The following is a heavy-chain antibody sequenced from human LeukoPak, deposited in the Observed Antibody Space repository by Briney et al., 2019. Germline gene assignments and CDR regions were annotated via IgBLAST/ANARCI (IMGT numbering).Heavy chain of an antibody. CDR1: GFTFSSYS. D-gene: IGHD1-26*01. J-gene: IGHJ3*02. Sequence: PGGSLRLSCAASGFTFSSYSTNWVRQAPGKGLEWVSSISSSSSYIYYADSVKGRFTISRDNAKNSLYLQMNSLRAEDTAVYYCARDNTAIMGAGPSGFDIWGQGTMVTASS. CDR2: ISSSSSYI. CDR3: ARDNTAIMGAGPSGFDI. V-gene: IGHV3-21*01.